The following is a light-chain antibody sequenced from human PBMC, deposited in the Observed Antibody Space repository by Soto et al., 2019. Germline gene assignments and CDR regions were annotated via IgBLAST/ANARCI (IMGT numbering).Light chain of an antibody. Sequence: EIVLTQSPATLSLSPGERATLSCRASQSVSTYLAWYQQKPGQAPRLLIYDASNRATGIPTRFSGSGSGTDFTLTISNLEPEDFAVYYFQQRSNWPPLTFGGGTKVEIK. CDR3: QQRSNWPPLT. J-gene: IGKJ4*01. CDR2: DAS. CDR1: QSVSTY. V-gene: IGKV3-11*01.